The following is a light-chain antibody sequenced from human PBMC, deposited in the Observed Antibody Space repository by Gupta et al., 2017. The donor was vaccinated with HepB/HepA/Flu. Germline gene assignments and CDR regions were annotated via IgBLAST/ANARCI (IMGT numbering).Light chain of an antibody. J-gene: IGLJ3*02. CDR3: SSYTSSKSWV. Sequence: QSALTQPASVSGTPGQWITISCTGTSSDVGGYISVSWYQQHPGKAPKLMIYDVSNRPSGVSDRFSGSKSGNTASLTIAGLQVEDEADYYCSSYTSSKSWVFGGGTKLTVL. CDR2: DVS. CDR1: SSDVGGYIS. V-gene: IGLV2-14*01.